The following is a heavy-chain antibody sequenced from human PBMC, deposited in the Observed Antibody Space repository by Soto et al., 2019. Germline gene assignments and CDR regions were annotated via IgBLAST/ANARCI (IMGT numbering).Heavy chain of an antibody. D-gene: IGHD6-19*01. CDR3: AKCSVGTVRTSGWCNWFDP. Sequence: EVRLLESGGGLAQPGGSRRLSCAASGFTFSSSAMNWVRQSPGKGLEWVSSIRVGGGDTFYADSVRGRFTVSGDISRNTLYLQMNSLRAEDTAIYYCAKCSVGTVRTSGWCNWFDPWGQGTLLTVSS. CDR1: GFTFSSSA. CDR2: IRVGGGDT. J-gene: IGHJ5*02. V-gene: IGHV3-23*01.